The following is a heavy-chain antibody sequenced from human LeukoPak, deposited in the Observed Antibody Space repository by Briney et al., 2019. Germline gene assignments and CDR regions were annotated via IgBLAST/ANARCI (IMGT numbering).Heavy chain of an antibody. Sequence: SVKVSCKASGGTFSSYAISWVRQALGQGLEWMGRIIPIFGIANYAQKFQGRVTITADKSTSTAYMELSSLRSEDTAVYYCASLGSAAVAGLGTDYWGQGTLVTVSS. CDR1: GGTFSSYA. CDR2: IIPIFGIA. V-gene: IGHV1-69*04. J-gene: IGHJ4*02. D-gene: IGHD6-19*01. CDR3: ASLGSAAVAGLGTDY.